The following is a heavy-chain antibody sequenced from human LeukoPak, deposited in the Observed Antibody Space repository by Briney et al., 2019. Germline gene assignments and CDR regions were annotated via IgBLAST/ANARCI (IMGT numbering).Heavy chain of an antibody. J-gene: IGHJ5*02. Sequence: GGSLRLSCAASGFTFSGSAMHWVRQASGKGLEWVGRIRSKANSYATAYAASVKGRFTISRDDSKNTAYLQMNSLKTEDTAVYYCTRQSKYQLLSRFDPWGQGILVSVSS. D-gene: IGHD2-2*01. CDR3: TRQSKYQLLSRFDP. CDR1: GFTFSGSA. V-gene: IGHV3-73*01. CDR2: IRSKANSYAT.